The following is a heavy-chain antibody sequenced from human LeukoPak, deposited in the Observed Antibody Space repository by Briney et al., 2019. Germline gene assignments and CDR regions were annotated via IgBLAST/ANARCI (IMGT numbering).Heavy chain of an antibody. CDR2: ISGSGGST. V-gene: IGHV3-23*01. J-gene: IGHJ3*02. CDR3: ATIYAGTSAALHI. D-gene: IGHD3-10*01. CDR1: GFTFSSYA. Sequence: GGSLRLSCAASGFTFSSYAMSWVRQAPGKGLEWVSAISGSGGSTYYADSVKGRFTISRDNSKNTLYLRMDSLKTEDTAVYYCATIYAGTSAALHIWGQGTMVTVSS.